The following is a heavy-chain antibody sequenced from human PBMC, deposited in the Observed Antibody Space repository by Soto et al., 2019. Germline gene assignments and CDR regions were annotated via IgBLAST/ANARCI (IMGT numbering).Heavy chain of an antibody. D-gene: IGHD4-17*01. CDR3: ATHYGGNSVKVRFGY. J-gene: IGHJ4*02. CDR1: GFTFSSYA. CDR2: ISGSGGST. V-gene: IGHV3-23*01. Sequence: EVQLLESGGGLVQPGGSLRLSCAASGFTFSSYAMSWVRQAPGKGLEWVSAISGSGGSTYYADSVKGRFTISRDNSKNTMYRQMNSLRAEDTAVYYCATHYGGNSVKVRFGYWGQGTLVTVSS.